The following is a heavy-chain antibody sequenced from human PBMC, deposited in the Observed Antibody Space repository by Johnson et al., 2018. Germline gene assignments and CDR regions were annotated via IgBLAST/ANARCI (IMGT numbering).Heavy chain of an antibody. CDR3: GTWTTVTTGYFQH. D-gene: IGHD4-17*01. Sequence: EVQLLETGGGLVQPGRSLRLSCAASGFTFDDYAMHRVRQAPGKGLEWVSYISSSSSTIYYADSVKGRFTISRDNSKNTLYLQMNSLRAEDTAVYYCGTWTTVTTGYFQHWGQGTLVTVSS. CDR2: ISSSSSTI. J-gene: IGHJ1*01. CDR1: GFTFDDYA. V-gene: IGHV3-23*01.